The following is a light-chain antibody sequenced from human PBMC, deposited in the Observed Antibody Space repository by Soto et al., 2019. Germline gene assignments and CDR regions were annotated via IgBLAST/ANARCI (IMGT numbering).Light chain of an antibody. CDR3: CSYASSSTPVV. CDR1: SSDVGSYNL. CDR2: EGS. Sequence: QSALTQPASVSGSPGQSITISCTGTSSDVGSYNLVSWYQQHPGKAPKLMIYEGSKRPSGVSNRFSGSKSGNTASLTISGLQAEDEADYYSCSYASSSTPVVFGGGTKLTVL. V-gene: IGLV2-23*01. J-gene: IGLJ2*01.